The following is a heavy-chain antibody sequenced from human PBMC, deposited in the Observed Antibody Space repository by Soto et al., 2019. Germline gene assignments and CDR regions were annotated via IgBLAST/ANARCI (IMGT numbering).Heavy chain of an antibody. D-gene: IGHD3-22*01. CDR3: AKNYDSSGYYYEVNTYDFDY. J-gene: IGHJ4*02. Sequence: GGSLRLSCAASGFTFSSYAMSWVRQAPGKGLEWVSAISGSGGSTYYADSVKGRFTISRDNSKNTLYLQMNSLGAEETAVYYCAKNYDSSGYYYEVNTYDFDYWGQGTLVTVSS. CDR2: ISGSGGST. V-gene: IGHV3-23*01. CDR1: GFTFSSYA.